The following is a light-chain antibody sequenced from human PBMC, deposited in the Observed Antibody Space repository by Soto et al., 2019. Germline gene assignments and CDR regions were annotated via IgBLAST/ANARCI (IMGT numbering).Light chain of an antibody. Sequence: QSALTQPASVSGSPGQSITISCTGTSSDVGSYNLVSWCQQHPGKAHKLMIYGDNKRPSGVSNRFSGSKSGNTASLTISGLQAEDEADYYCYSYAGGSTWVFGGGTKLTVL. V-gene: IGLV2-23*01. CDR3: YSYAGGSTWV. CDR2: GDN. J-gene: IGLJ3*02. CDR1: SSDVGSYNL.